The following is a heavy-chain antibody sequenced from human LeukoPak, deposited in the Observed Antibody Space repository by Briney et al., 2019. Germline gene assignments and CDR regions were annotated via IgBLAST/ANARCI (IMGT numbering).Heavy chain of an antibody. Sequence: GGSLRLSCAASGFTFSTYGINWVRQAPGKGLEWVSSISSGSSYIYYADSVKGRFTISRDNAKNSLYLQMNSLRAEDTALYYCAKGVRITMVRGAFDIWGRGTMVTVSS. V-gene: IGHV3-21*04. J-gene: IGHJ3*02. CDR3: AKGVRITMVRGAFDI. CDR2: ISSGSSYI. CDR1: GFTFSTYG. D-gene: IGHD3-10*01.